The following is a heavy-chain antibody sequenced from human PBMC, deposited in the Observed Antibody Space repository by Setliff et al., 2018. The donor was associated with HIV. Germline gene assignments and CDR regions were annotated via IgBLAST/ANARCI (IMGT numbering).Heavy chain of an antibody. D-gene: IGHD3-22*01. CDR1: GFSISSDYY. J-gene: IGHJ4*02. Sequence: SETLSLTCTVSGFSISSDYYGGWIRQPPGKVLEWIGSIYHSGSTYYNPSLQSRVTMAVDTSKNQFSLKLSSVTAADTAVYYCASYYGADEPSYYFDFWGQGTQVTVSS. CDR2: IYHSGST. CDR3: ASYYGADEPSYYFDF. V-gene: IGHV4-38-2*02.